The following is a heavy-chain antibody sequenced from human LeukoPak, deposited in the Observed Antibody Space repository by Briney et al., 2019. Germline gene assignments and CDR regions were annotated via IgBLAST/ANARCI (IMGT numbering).Heavy chain of an antibody. Sequence: GGSLRLSCAASGFTFSSYWMSWVRQAPGKGLEWVANIKQDGNEKYYVDSVKGRFTISRDNSKNSLYLQMNNLRADDTAVYYRARIVVAEFDYWGQGTLVTVSS. CDR3: ARIVVAEFDY. J-gene: IGHJ4*02. CDR2: IKQDGNEK. D-gene: IGHD6-19*01. V-gene: IGHV3-7*04. CDR1: GFTFSSYW.